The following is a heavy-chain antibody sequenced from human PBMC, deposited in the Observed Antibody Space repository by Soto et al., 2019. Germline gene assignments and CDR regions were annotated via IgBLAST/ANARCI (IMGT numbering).Heavy chain of an antibody. CDR3: ARSEYYYDSSGYNDAFDI. Sequence: ASVKVSCKASGYTFTSYGISWVRQAPGQGLEWMGWISAYNGNTNYAQKLQGRVTMTTDTSTSTAYMELRSLRSDDTAVYYCARSEYYYDSSGYNDAFDIWGQGTMVTVSS. CDR1: GYTFTSYG. V-gene: IGHV1-18*01. CDR2: ISAYNGNT. D-gene: IGHD3-22*01. J-gene: IGHJ3*02.